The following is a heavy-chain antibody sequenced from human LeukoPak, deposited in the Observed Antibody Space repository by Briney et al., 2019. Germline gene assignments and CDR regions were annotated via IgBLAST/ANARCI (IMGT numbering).Heavy chain of an antibody. V-gene: IGHV4-59*01. CDR2: IYYSGST. Sequence: EWIGYIYYSGSTNYNPSLKSRVTISIDTSKNQFSLKLSSVTAADTAVYYCARDQEGFDYWGQGTLVTVSS. CDR3: ARDQEGFDY. J-gene: IGHJ4*02.